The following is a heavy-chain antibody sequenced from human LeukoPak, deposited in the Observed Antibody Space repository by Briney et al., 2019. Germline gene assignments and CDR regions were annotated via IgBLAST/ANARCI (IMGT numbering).Heavy chain of an antibody. CDR2: INHSGST. Sequence: SETLSLTCAVYGGSFSGYYWSWIRQPPGKGLEWIGKINHSGSTNYNPSLKSRVTISVDTSKNQFSLKLSSVTAADTAAYYCARVPYYYASFDYWGQGTLVTVSS. CDR3: ARVPYYYASFDY. D-gene: IGHD3-10*01. V-gene: IGHV4-34*01. CDR1: GGSFSGYY. J-gene: IGHJ4*02.